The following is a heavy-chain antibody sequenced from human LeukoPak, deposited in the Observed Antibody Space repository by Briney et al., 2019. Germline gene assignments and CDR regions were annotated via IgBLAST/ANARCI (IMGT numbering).Heavy chain of an antibody. D-gene: IGHD3-3*01. J-gene: IGHJ4*02. CDR2: IYYSGST. CDR3: ARSYYDFWSGHPSVGEHQQPFDY. V-gene: IGHV4-30-4*01. CDR1: GGSISSGDYY. Sequence: PSETLSLTCTVSGGSISSGDYYWSWIRQPPGKGLEWIGYIYYSGSTYYNPSLKSRVTISVDTSKNQFSLKLSSVTAADTAVYYCARSYYDFWSGHPSVGEHQQPFDYWGQGTLVTVSS.